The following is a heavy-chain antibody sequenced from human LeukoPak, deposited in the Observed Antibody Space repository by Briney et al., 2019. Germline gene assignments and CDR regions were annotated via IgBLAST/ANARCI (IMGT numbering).Heavy chain of an antibody. CDR1: GDSISSYY. J-gene: IGHJ3*02. Sequence: PSETLSLTCTVSGDSISSYYWRWIRQPPGKGLEWIGYINYRGSTNYNPSFKGRVTMSVDTSKNQSSLKLSSVTAADTAVYYCAREYNYDSGTYSNAFDIWGQGTMVTVSS. D-gene: IGHD3-10*01. CDR2: INYRGST. CDR3: AREYNYDSGTYSNAFDI. V-gene: IGHV4-59*01.